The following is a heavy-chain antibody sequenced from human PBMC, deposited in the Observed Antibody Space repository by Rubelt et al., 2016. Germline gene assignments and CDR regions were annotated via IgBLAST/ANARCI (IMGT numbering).Heavy chain of an antibody. Sequence: QVQLQESGPGLVKPSETLSLTCTVSGGSISSYYWSWIRQPPGKGLEWIGYIYYSGGTNYNPSLKSRVTISVDTSKNQFSLKLSSVTAADTAVYYCARNVGVNYGMDVWGQGTTVTVSS. CDR2: IYYSGGT. CDR3: ARNVGVNYGMDV. D-gene: IGHD3-10*01. V-gene: IGHV4-59*08. J-gene: IGHJ6*02. CDR1: GGSISSYY.